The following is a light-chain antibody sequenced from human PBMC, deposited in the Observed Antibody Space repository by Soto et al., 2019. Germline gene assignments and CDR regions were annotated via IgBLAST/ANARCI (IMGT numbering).Light chain of an antibody. V-gene: IGKV1-5*01. CDR1: QSISRY. CDR2: VAS. Sequence: DIQMTQSPSSRFASVGDGVTITCRASQSISRYLNWYQQKPRKAPNLLIYVASSLQSGVPSRFSGSGSGTEFTLTISSLQPDDFATYYCQHYNSYSEAFGQGTKVDIK. J-gene: IGKJ1*01. CDR3: QHYNSYSEA.